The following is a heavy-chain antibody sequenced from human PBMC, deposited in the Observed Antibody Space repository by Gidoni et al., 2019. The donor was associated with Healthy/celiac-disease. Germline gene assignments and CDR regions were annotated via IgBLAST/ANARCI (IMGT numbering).Heavy chain of an antibody. CDR1: GYSFTNYW. V-gene: IGHV5-51*01. Sequence: EVQLVQSGAEVKKPGESLKTSCQGSGYSFTNYWIGWVRQMPGKGLEWMGIIHPGDSDTRYSPSFQGQVTISADKSISTAYLQWSSLKASDTAMYYCARHRGSPTVTTGFDHWGQGTLVTVPS. CDR3: ARHRGSPTVTTGFDH. J-gene: IGHJ4*02. D-gene: IGHD4-17*01. CDR2: IHPGDSDT.